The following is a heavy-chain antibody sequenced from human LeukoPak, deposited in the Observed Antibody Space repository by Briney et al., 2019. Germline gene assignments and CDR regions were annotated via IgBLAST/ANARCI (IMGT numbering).Heavy chain of an antibody. CDR3: ARHGGYSSPYLH. V-gene: IGHV4-59*08. Sequence: SETLSLTCTVSGGSISNYSWSWVRLPPGKGLECIGYIYYSGTTNYNPSLKSRVTISVDASKNQFSLKLSSVTAADTAVYYCARHGGYSSPYLHWGQGTLVTVSS. CDR1: GGSISNYS. D-gene: IGHD6-13*01. J-gene: IGHJ1*01. CDR2: IYYSGTT.